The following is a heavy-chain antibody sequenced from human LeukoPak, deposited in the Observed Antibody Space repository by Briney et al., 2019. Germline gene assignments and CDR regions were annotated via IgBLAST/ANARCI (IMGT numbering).Heavy chain of an antibody. CDR1: GGSISGYY. J-gene: IGHJ4*02. Sequence: PSETLSLTCTVSGGSISGYYWSWIRQPPGKGLEWIGYIYYSGSTNYNPSLESRVTISVDTSKNQFSLKLNSVTAADTAVYYCARASGYSTGWYETPFVYWGQGTLVTVSS. D-gene: IGHD6-19*01. CDR2: IYYSGST. CDR3: ARASGYSTGWYETPFVY. V-gene: IGHV4-59*01.